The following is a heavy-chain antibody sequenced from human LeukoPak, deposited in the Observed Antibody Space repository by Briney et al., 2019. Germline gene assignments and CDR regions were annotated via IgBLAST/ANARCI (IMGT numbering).Heavy chain of an antibody. Sequence: PGGSLRLSCAASGFTFSSYAMRWVRQAPGKGLEWVAVISYDGSNKYYADSVKGRFTISRDNSKNTLYLQMNSLRAEDTAVYYCARGGPYYDILTGYLSWFDPWGQGTLVTVSS. CDR2: ISYDGSNK. V-gene: IGHV3-30-3*01. J-gene: IGHJ5*02. CDR1: GFTFSSYA. CDR3: ARGGPYYDILTGYLSWFDP. D-gene: IGHD3-9*01.